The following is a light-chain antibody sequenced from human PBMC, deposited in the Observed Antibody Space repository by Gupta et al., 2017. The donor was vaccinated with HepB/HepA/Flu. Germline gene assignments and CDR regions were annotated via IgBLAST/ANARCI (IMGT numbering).Light chain of an antibody. CDR1: DIGSKS. Sequence: SYVLTQPPTVSVAPGKTARITCGGNDIGSKSVHWYQQKPVQAPVLVVHDDRDRPSGIPERFSGSNSGNTATLTISRVDVGDEADYYCQVWDSSGDSWVFGGGTKLTVL. J-gene: IGLJ3*02. V-gene: IGLV3-21*03. CDR3: QVWDSSGDSWV. CDR2: DDR.